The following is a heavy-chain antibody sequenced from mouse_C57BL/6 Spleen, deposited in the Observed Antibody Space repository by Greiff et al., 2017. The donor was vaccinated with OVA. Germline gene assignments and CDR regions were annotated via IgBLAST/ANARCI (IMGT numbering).Heavy chain of an antibody. CDR2: INPSNGGT. CDR3: ASGGVYDYDYWYIDV. D-gene: IGHD2-4*01. V-gene: IGHV1-53*01. J-gene: IGHJ1*03. CDR1: GYSFTSYW. Sequence: QVQLQQPGTDLVKPGASVKLSCKASGYSFTSYWMHWVKQRPGQGLEWIGNINPSNGGTNYNEKFKSKATLTVDKSSSTAYMQLSSLTSEDSVVYYWASGGVYDYDYWYIDVWGKGTTVTVSS.